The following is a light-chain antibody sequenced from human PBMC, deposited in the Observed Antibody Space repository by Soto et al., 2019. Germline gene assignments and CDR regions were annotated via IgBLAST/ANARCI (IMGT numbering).Light chain of an antibody. CDR3: ASWDDGLSAVV. J-gene: IGLJ3*02. CDR1: NSNIGTNS. CDR2: KNN. V-gene: IGLV1-47*01. Sequence: QSVLTQPASASGTPGQRVSIGCSGSNSNIGTNSVHWYQQLPGMAPQPLIYKNNQWPSGVPDRFAGSKSGTSASLAISGLRSEDEAHYFCASWDDGLSAVVFGGGTKLTVL.